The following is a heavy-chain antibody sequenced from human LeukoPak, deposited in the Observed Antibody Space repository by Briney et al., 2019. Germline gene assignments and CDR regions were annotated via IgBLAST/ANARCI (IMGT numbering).Heavy chain of an antibody. J-gene: IGHJ4*02. V-gene: IGHV4-4*02. Sequence: SETLSLTCAVSGGSIISGNWWSWVRQPPGKGLEWIGEIYHSGSTNYNPSLKSRVTMSVDKSKNHFSLILSSVTAADTAVYYCASLSPDTTMAHFDYWGQGTLVTVSS. CDR3: ASLSPDTTMAHFDY. D-gene: IGHD5-18*01. CDR1: GGSIISGNW. CDR2: IYHSGST.